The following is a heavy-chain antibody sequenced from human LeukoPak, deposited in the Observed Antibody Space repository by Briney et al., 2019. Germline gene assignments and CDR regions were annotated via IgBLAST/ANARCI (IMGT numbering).Heavy chain of an antibody. CDR3: ASAPPYCNGGACYFDY. CDR1: GFSFSTYG. CDR2: IWYDGNNK. D-gene: IGHD2-8*02. V-gene: IGHV3-33*01. Sequence: GGSLRLSCAASGFSFSTYGMHWVRQAPGKGLEWVAVIWYDGNNKYYADSVKGRFTISRDNSKNTLFLQMNSLRAEDSAVYYCASAPPYCNGGACYFDYWGQGTLVTVSS. J-gene: IGHJ4*02.